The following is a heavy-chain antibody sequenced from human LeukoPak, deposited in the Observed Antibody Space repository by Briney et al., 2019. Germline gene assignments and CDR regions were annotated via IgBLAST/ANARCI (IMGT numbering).Heavy chain of an antibody. CDR2: ISWNSGSI. V-gene: IGHV3-9*01. Sequence: GGSLRLSCAASGFTFDDYAMHWVRHAPGKGLEWVSGISWNSGSIGYADSVKGRFTISRDNAKNSLYLQMNSLRAEDTAVYYCARDQQQLSYYYYYYMDVWGKGTTVTISS. D-gene: IGHD6-13*01. J-gene: IGHJ6*03. CDR1: GFTFDDYA. CDR3: ARDQQQLSYYYYYYMDV.